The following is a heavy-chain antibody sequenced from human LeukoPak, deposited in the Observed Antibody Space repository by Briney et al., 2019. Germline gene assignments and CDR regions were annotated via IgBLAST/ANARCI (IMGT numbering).Heavy chain of an antibody. D-gene: IGHD4-17*01. CDR1: GGSISIF. V-gene: IGHV4-59*01. J-gene: IGHJ5*02. Sequence: PSETLSLTCTVSGGSISIFWNWIRQPPGKGLEWIAFTHESGTTNYNPSLKSRVTMSLDTSKNQFSLRLSSVTTADTAFYYCARSRGGYGDYGSWFDPWGQGTLVNVSP. CDR3: ARSRGGYGDYGSWFDP. CDR2: THESGTT.